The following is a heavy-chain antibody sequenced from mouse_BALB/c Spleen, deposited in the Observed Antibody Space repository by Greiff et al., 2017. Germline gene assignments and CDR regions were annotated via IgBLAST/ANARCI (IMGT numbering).Heavy chain of an antibody. CDR1: GYAFTNYL. CDR3: ARATMITTRVAY. D-gene: IGHD2-4*01. V-gene: IGHV1-54*01. J-gene: IGHJ3*01. Sequence: VKLQESGAELVRPGTSVKVSCKASGYAFTNYLIAWVKQRPGQGLEWIGVINPGSGGTNYNEKFKGKATLTADKSSSTAYMQLSSLTSDDSAVYFCARATMITTRVAYWGQGTLVTVSA. CDR2: INPGSGGT.